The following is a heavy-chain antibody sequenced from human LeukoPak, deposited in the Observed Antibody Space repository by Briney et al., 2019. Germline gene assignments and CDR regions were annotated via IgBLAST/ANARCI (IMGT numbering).Heavy chain of an antibody. J-gene: IGHJ6*03. CDR1: GGSISSSSDY. D-gene: IGHD1-1*01. CDR3: ARGYPYYYYYMDV. Sequence: PSETLSLTCTVSGGSISSSSDYWGWIRQPPGKGLEWIGSIYYSGSTYCNPSLKSRVTISVETSKNQFSLRLTSVTAADTAVYYCARGYPYYYYYMDVWGKGTTVTVSS. CDR2: IYYSGST. V-gene: IGHV4-39*07.